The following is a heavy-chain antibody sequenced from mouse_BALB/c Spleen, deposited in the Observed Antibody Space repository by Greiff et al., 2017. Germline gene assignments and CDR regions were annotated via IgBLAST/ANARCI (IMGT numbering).Heavy chain of an antibody. CDR1: GYTFTSYW. CDR2: IYPGDGDT. Sequence: VQLQQSGAELARPGASVKLSCKASGYTFTSYWMQWVKQRPGQGLEWIGAIYPGDGDTRYTQKFKGKATLTADKSSSTAYRQLSSLASEDSAVYYCARDVDGYAWFAYWGQGTLVTVSA. V-gene: IGHV1-87*01. D-gene: IGHD2-2*01. CDR3: ARDVDGYAWFAY. J-gene: IGHJ3*01.